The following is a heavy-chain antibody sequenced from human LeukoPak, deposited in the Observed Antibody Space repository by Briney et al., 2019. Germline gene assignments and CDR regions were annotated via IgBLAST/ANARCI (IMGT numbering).Heavy chain of an antibody. Sequence: PGGSLRLSCAASGFTFSSYWMSWVRQAPGKGLEWVANIKQDGSEKYYVDSVKGRFTISRDNAKNSLYLQMNSLRAEDTAVYYCARDLHYDSSGYCDYWGQGTLVTVSS. D-gene: IGHD3-22*01. CDR1: GFTFSSYW. V-gene: IGHV3-7*01. CDR3: ARDLHYDSSGYCDY. J-gene: IGHJ4*02. CDR2: IKQDGSEK.